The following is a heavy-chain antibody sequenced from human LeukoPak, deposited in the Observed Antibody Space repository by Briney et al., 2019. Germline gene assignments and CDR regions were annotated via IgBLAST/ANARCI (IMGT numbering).Heavy chain of an antibody. CDR2: IRYDGSQK. V-gene: IGHV3-30*02. CDR1: GFTFSGYG. Sequence: PGGSLRLSCAASGFTFSGYGMHWVRQAPGKGLEWVAFIRYDGSQKYYADSVKGRFTLSRDNSKNTLYLHMNSLRADDTAVFYCTRSSSWYSFDYWGQGTLVTVSS. D-gene: IGHD6-13*01. CDR3: TRSSSWYSFDY. J-gene: IGHJ4*02.